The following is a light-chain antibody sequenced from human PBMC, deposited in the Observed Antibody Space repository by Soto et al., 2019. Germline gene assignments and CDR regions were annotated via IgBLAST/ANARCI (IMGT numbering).Light chain of an antibody. V-gene: IGLV1-44*01. J-gene: IGLJ1*01. Sequence: QSVLTQPPSASVTPGQRGTISCSGSSSNIGSKTVNWYQQLPGTAPKLLIYGSDQRPSGVPDRFSGSKSGTSASLAISGLQSEDEADYYCAAWDDSLNGSVFGTGTKVTVL. CDR1: SSNIGSKT. CDR3: AAWDDSLNGSV. CDR2: GSD.